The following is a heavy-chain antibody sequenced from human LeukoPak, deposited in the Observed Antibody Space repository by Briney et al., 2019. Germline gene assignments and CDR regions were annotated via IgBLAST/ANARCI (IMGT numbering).Heavy chain of an antibody. Sequence: SETLSLTCAVSGYSISSGYYWGWIRQPPGKGLVWIGSIYHSGSTYYNPSLKSRVTISVDTSKNQFSLKLSSVTAADTAVYYCARDLIAVAAFDYWGQGTLVTVSS. V-gene: IGHV4-38-2*02. CDR2: IYHSGST. CDR3: ARDLIAVAAFDY. CDR1: GYSISSGYY. D-gene: IGHD6-19*01. J-gene: IGHJ4*02.